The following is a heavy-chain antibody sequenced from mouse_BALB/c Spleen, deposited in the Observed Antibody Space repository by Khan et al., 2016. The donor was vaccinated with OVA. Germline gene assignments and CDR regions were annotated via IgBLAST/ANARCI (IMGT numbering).Heavy chain of an antibody. CDR1: GYTFTTYW. Sequence: QVQLQQSGAELAKPGASVKLSCKASGYTFTTYWMHWVHQSPGQGLEWIGYINPTSCYTDYHENFKDRAILSADKSSSTAYMQLSSLTSEDSAGYYCTRDRIDYWGQGTTLTVSS. CDR3: TRDRIDY. CDR2: INPTSCYT. J-gene: IGHJ2*01. V-gene: IGHV1-7*01.